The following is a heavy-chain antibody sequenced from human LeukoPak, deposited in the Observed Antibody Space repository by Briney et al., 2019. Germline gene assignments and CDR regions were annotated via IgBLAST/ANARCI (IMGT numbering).Heavy chain of an antibody. CDR1: GFTFRDYA. CDR2: ISSYGGST. D-gene: IGHD2-21*02. CDR3: AKDSPSVTATPHDY. Sequence: GGSLRLSCAASGFTFRDYAMSWVRQAPGKGLDWVSTISSYGGSTYYADSVKGRFTISRDNSKNTLYLQMNSLRAEETAVYFCAKDSPSVTATPHDYWGQGALVTVSS. J-gene: IGHJ4*02. V-gene: IGHV3-23*01.